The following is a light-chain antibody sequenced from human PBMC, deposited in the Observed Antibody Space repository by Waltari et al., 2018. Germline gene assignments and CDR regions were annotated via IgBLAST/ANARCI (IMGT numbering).Light chain of an antibody. CDR1: QSLLDSEDGSTY. CDR2: EVS. V-gene: IGKV2-40*01. J-gene: IGKJ1*01. Sequence: DIVMTQTPFSLPVTLGEPASISCTSSQSLLDSEDGSTYLDWYLEKPGQSPQLLIYEVSNRASGVPDRFSGSGSDTDFTLKISRVEAEDVGVYYCLQGIEYPTFGQGTKVEIK. CDR3: LQGIEYPT.